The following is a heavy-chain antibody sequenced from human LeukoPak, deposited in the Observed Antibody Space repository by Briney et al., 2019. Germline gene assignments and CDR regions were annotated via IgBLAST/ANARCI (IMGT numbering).Heavy chain of an antibody. CDR2: MNPNSGGT. CDR3: ASDSGYDRFWFDS. D-gene: IGHD5-12*01. Sequence: ASVTVSCKASGYTFTDYYMHWVRQAPGQGLDWMGWMNPNSGGTNYPQNFQGRVTLTRDTSISTAYMELSRLRSDDTAVYYCASDSGYDRFWFDSWGQGTLVTVSS. V-gene: IGHV1-2*02. CDR1: GYTFTDYY. J-gene: IGHJ5*01.